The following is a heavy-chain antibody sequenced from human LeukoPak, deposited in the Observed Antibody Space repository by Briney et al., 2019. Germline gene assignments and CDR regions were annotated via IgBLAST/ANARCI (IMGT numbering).Heavy chain of an antibody. J-gene: IGHJ3*02. CDR3: ARDRAGVAFDI. CDR2: IYSGGST. V-gene: IGHV3-66*01. CDR1: GFTVSSNY. D-gene: IGHD6-13*01. Sequence: PGGSLRLSCAASGFTVSSNYMSWVRQAPGKGLEWVSVIYSGGSTYYADSVKGRFTISRDNSKNTLYLQMNSLRAEDTAVYYCARDRAGVAFDIWGQGAMVTVSS.